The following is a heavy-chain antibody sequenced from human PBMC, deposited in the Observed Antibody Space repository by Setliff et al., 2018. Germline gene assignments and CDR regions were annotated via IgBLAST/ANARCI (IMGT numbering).Heavy chain of an antibody. Sequence: PSETLSLTCTVSGGSISSYYWSWIRQPPGKGLEWIGYMYYSGSTNYNPSFKSRVTISVDTSKNQFSLKLSSVTAADTAVYYCARAPPSSGWTPRGYYYYYMDVWGKGTLVTAP. CDR3: ARAPPSSGWTPRGYYYYYMDV. CDR1: GGSISSYY. D-gene: IGHD6-19*01. V-gene: IGHV4-59*01. J-gene: IGHJ6*03. CDR2: MYYSGST.